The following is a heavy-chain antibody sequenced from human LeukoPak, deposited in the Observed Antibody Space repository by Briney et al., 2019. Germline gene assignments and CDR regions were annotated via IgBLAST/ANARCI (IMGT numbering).Heavy chain of an antibody. CDR2: IYYSGST. V-gene: IGHV4-39*01. CDR3: ARPKEYSSSLSFDY. J-gene: IGHJ4*02. D-gene: IGHD6-6*01. Sequence: SETLSLTCTVSGGSISSSSYYWGWIRQPPGKGLEWIGSIYYSGSTYYNPSLKSRVTISVDTSKNQFSLKLSSVTAADTAVYYCARPKEYSSSLSFDYWGQGTLVTVSS. CDR1: GGSISSSSYY.